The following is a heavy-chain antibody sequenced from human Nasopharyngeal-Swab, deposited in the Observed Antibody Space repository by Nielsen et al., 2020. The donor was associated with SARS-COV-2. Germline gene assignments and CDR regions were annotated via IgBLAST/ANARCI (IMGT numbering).Heavy chain of an antibody. V-gene: IGHV3-33*01. J-gene: IGHJ4*02. Sequence: WIRQPPGKGLEWVAVIWYDGSNKYYADSVKGRFTISRDNSKNTLHLQMNSLRAEDTAVYYCARERYSGSYDYWGQGTLVTVSS. D-gene: IGHD1-26*01. CDR2: IWYDGSNK. CDR3: ARERYSGSYDY.